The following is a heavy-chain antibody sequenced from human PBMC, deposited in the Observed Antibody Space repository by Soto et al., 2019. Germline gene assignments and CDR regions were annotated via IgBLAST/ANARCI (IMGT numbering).Heavy chain of an antibody. J-gene: IGHJ6*03. CDR2: IRGSGGGT. V-gene: IGHV3-23*01. CDR3: AKALGYCSGTSCYGSNYYMDV. Sequence: VQLLESGGGLVQPGGSLRLSCTASGFTFSDYAMSWVRQAPGKGLEWVSGIRGSGGGTYYAGSVKGRFTISRDNSKTTLYLQLNSLRAEDTALYYCAKALGYCSGTSCYGSNYYMDVWGKGTTVTVSS. CDR1: GFTFSDYA. D-gene: IGHD2-2*01.